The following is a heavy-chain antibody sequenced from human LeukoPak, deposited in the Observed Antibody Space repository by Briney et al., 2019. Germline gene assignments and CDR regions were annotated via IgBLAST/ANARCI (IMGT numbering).Heavy chain of an antibody. CDR3: ARSNYGSGSPYYFDY. Sequence: GGSLRLSCVASGFTFSSYSMNWVRQAPGKGLEWVSYISSSSTIYYADSVKGRFTISRDNAKNSLYLQMNSLRAEDTAVYYCARSNYGSGSPYYFDYWGQGTLVTVSS. CDR2: ISSSSTI. D-gene: IGHD3-10*01. V-gene: IGHV3-48*04. J-gene: IGHJ4*02. CDR1: GFTFSSYS.